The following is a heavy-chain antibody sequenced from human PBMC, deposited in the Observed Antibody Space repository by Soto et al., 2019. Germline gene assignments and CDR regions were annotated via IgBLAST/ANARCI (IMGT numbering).Heavy chain of an antibody. D-gene: IGHD2-2*01. J-gene: IGHJ6*02. CDR2: IYSGGST. V-gene: IGHV3-53*01. CDR1: GFTVSSNY. Sequence: PGGSLRLSCAASGFTVSSNYMSWVRQAPGKGLEWVSVIYSGGSTYYADSVKGRFTISRDNSKNTLDLQMNSLRAEDTAVYYCARIQRVPAARDEDGMDVWGQGTTVTVSS. CDR3: ARIQRVPAARDEDGMDV.